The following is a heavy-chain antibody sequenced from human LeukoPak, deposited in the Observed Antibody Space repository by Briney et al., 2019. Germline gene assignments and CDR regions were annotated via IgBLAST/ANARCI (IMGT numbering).Heavy chain of an antibody. Sequence: SETLSLTCTVSNGSISSYYWSWIRQPAGKGLEWIGRIHASGSTNYNPSLKSRVTMSVDTPKNQFSLKLSSVTAADTAVYYCARGSGYTGWFDPWGQGTLVTVSS. V-gene: IGHV4-4*07. CDR3: ARGSGYTGWFDP. CDR2: IHASGST. J-gene: IGHJ5*02. CDR1: NGSISSYY. D-gene: IGHD2-2*02.